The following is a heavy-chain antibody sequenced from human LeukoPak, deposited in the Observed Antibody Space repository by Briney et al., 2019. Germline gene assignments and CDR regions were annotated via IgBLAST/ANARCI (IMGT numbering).Heavy chain of an antibody. Sequence: GESPKISCKGSGYRFNNYWIGWARQMPGKGLEWMGIIYPGDSDTRYSPSFQGQVTISADRSISTAYLQWSSLKASDTAMYYCARQAYTYAPFDYWGQGTLVTVSS. V-gene: IGHV5-51*01. CDR3: ARQAYTYAPFDY. CDR1: GYRFNNYW. J-gene: IGHJ4*02. D-gene: IGHD5-18*01. CDR2: IYPGDSDT.